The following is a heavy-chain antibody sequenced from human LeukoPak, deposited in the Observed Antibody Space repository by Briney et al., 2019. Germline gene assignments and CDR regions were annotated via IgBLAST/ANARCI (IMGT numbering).Heavy chain of an antibody. CDR3: ARTRGLYGSGSYYFDY. CDR2: INPSGGST. V-gene: IGHV1-46*01. D-gene: IGHD3-10*01. J-gene: IGHJ4*02. Sequence: ASVKVSCKASGYTFTSYYMHWVRQAPGQGLEWMGIINPSGGSTSYAQKFQGRVTMTRDTSTSTVYMELSSLRSEDTAVYYCARTRGLYGSGSYYFDYWGQGTLVTVSS. CDR1: GYTFTSYY.